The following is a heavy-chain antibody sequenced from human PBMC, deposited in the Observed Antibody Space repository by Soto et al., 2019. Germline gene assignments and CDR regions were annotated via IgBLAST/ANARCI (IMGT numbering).Heavy chain of an antibody. J-gene: IGHJ6*02. CDR3: ARIPGRRIFGVVTPYYYGMDV. V-gene: IGHV3-21*01. CDR1: GLTFSDYN. CDR2: ISSSSSYI. D-gene: IGHD3-3*01. Sequence: GGSLRLSCAASGLTFSDYNMNWVRQAPGKGLEWVSCISSSSSYIYYVDSVKGRFTISRDNAKNSLYLQMNSLRADDTAVYYCARIPGRRIFGVVTPYYYGMDVWGQGTTVTVSS.